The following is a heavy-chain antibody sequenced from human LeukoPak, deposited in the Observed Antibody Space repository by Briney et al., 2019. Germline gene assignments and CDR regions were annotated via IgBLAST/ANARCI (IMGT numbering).Heavy chain of an antibody. CDR1: GFTFSSYG. CDR2: IWYDGSNK. J-gene: IGHJ6*02. D-gene: IGHD1-1*01. CDR3: ARDKYNWNSPDPFFYYYGLDV. V-gene: IGHV3-33*01. Sequence: GGSLRLSCAASGFTFSSYGMHWVRQAPGKGLEWVAVIWYDGSNKYYADSVKGRFTLSRDDAKNSLYLQMNSLRAEDTAIYYCARDKYNWNSPDPFFYYYGLDVWGQGTTVTVSS.